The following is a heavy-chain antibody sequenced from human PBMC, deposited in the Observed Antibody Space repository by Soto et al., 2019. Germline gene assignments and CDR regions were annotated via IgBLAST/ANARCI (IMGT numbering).Heavy chain of an antibody. D-gene: IGHD6-13*01. CDR1: GFTFSSYA. CDR2: ISGSGGST. Sequence: PGGSLRLSCAASGFTFSSYAMSWVRQAPGKGLEWVSAISGSGGSTYYADSVKGRFTISRDNSKNTLYLQMNSLRAEDTAVYYCAKVGGRIAAAGNEFDYWGQGTLVTVSS. V-gene: IGHV3-23*01. J-gene: IGHJ4*02. CDR3: AKVGGRIAAAGNEFDY.